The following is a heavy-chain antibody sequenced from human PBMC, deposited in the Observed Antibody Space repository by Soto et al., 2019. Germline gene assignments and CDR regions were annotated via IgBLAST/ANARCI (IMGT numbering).Heavy chain of an antibody. J-gene: IGHJ4*02. CDR2: IYNSGGS. CDR1: GASIISGDYA. D-gene: IGHD6-6*01. CDR3: ARGDKKNEYYFEH. V-gene: IGHV4-30-2*01. Sequence: QLQLQESGSGLVKPSQTLSLTCVVSGASIISGDYAWNWVRQPPGKGLEWLGYIYNSGGSYYNPSLKSRFTISLDRSKNHFSLRLDSVTAADTALYFCARGDKKNEYYFEHWGQGTLVTVTS.